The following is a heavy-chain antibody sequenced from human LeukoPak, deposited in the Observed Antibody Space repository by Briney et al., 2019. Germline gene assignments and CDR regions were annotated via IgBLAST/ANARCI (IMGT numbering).Heavy chain of an antibody. V-gene: IGHV3-33*06. CDR1: GFTFSSYD. D-gene: IGHD6-13*01. J-gene: IGHJ4*02. Sequence: GRSLRLSCAASGFTFSSYDMHWVRQAPGKGLEWVAVIWYDGSNKYYADSVKGRFTISRDNSKNTLYLQMNSLRAEDTAVYYCAKDRGGYYSSSFDYWGQGTLVTVSS. CDR2: IWYDGSNK. CDR3: AKDRGGYYSSSFDY.